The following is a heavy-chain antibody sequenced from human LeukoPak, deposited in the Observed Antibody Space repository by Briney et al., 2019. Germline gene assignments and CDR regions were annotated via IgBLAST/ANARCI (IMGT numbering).Heavy chain of an antibody. CDR1: GFTFSNYA. V-gene: IGHV3-23*01. CDR3: AKGRGVVVLILSD. D-gene: IGHD2-8*01. Sequence: PGGSLRLSCAASGFTFSNYALSWVRQAPGKGLEWVSAISGSGGSTYYADSVKGRFTISRDNSKNTLYLQMNSLRAEDTAVYYCAKGRGVVVLILSDWGQGTLVTVSS. CDR2: ISGSGGST. J-gene: IGHJ4*02.